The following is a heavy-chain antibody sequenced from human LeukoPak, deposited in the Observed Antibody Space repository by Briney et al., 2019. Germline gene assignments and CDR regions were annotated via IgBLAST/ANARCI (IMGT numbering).Heavy chain of an antibody. J-gene: IGHJ5*02. Sequence: ASVKVSCKVSGYTLTELSMHWVRQAPGKGLEWMGGFDPEDGETIYAQKFQGRVTMTEDTSTDTAYMELSSLRSEDTAVYYCATELRFLEWPPDAFDPWGQGTLVTVSS. CDR3: ATELRFLEWPPDAFDP. CDR2: FDPEDGET. CDR1: GYTLTELS. V-gene: IGHV1-24*01. D-gene: IGHD3-3*01.